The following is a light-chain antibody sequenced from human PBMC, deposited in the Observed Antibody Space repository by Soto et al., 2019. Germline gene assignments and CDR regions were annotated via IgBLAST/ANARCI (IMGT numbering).Light chain of an antibody. V-gene: IGLV2-14*03. CDR1: ISDVGGYNC. CDR2: DVS. Sequence: QSALTQPASVSGSPGQSITISCTGTISDVGGYNCVSWYQQHPGKAPKLMIFDVSNRPSGVSNRFSGSKSGYTASLTISGLQAEDEADYYCSSYTSSSTYVFGTGTKVTVL. J-gene: IGLJ1*01. CDR3: SSYTSSSTYV.